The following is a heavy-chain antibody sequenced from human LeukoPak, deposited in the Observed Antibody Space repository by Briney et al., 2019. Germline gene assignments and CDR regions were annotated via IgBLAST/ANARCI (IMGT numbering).Heavy chain of an antibody. J-gene: IGHJ6*03. D-gene: IGHD3-10*01. CDR1: GGSISSSNW. Sequence: PSETLPLTCAVSGGSISSSNWWSWVRQPPGKGLEWIGYIYYSGSTNYNPSLKSRVTISVDTPKNRFSLKLSSVTAADTAVYYCARGRSSMVRGYYYYYMDVWGKGTTVTISS. CDR2: IYYSGST. CDR3: ARGRSSMVRGYYYYYMDV. V-gene: IGHV4-4*02.